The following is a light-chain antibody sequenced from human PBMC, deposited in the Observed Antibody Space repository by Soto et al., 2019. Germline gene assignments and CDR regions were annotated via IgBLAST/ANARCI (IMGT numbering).Light chain of an antibody. CDR3: CSYAGSLHVV. J-gene: IGLJ2*01. Sequence: QSVLTQPRSVSGSPGQSVTISCTGTSSDVGGYNYVSWYQQHPGKAPKLMIYDVSKRPSGVPDRFSGSKSGNTASLTISGLQAEDEADYYCCSYAGSLHVVFRGGTKLTVL. V-gene: IGLV2-11*01. CDR1: SSDVGGYNY. CDR2: DVS.